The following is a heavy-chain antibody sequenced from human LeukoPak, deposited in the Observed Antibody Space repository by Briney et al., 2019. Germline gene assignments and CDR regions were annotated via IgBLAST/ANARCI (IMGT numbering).Heavy chain of an antibody. CDR2: VSGSGDST. CDR1: GFDFRAYW. CDR3: AKDLYTVPGACDY. J-gene: IGHJ4*02. Sequence: GGSLRLSCAASGFDFRAYWMSWVRQAPGKGLEWVSGVSGSGDSTYYTDSVKGRFTISRDISRNTMYLQMNSLRVEDTAIYYCAKDLYTVPGACDYWGRGTLVTVSS. V-gene: IGHV3-23*01. D-gene: IGHD6-19*01.